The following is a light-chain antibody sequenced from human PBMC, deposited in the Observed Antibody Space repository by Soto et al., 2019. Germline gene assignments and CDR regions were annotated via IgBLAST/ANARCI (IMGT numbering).Light chain of an antibody. CDR3: SSYTSNSSV. CDR1: SSDVGGYNF. J-gene: IGLJ1*01. CDR2: NVF. V-gene: IGLV2-14*01. Sequence: QSVLTQPASVSGSPGQPITISCTGTSSDVGGYNFVSWYQQHPGKAPKLIIYNVFNRPSRVSNRFSGPKSGNTASLTISGLQAEDDADYYCSSYTSNSSVFGTGTKVTVL.